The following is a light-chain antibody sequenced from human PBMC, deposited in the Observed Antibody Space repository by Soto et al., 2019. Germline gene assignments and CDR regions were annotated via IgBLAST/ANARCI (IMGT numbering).Light chain of an antibody. Sequence: QAALTQPASVSGSPGQSITISCTGTSGDVGGYNYVSWYQQHPGKAPKLIIYEVSNRPSGVSNRVSGSKSGNTASLTISGLQAEDEADYYCSSYTSSSTLVVFGGGTKLPVL. CDR1: SGDVGGYNY. CDR3: SSYTSSSTLVV. V-gene: IGLV2-14*01. J-gene: IGLJ2*01. CDR2: EVS.